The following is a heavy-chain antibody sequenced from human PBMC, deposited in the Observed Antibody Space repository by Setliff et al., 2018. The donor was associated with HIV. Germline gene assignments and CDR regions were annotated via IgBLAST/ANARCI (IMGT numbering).Heavy chain of an antibody. D-gene: IGHD3-10*01. J-gene: IGHJ6*02. CDR2: MNPNSGVS. CDR1: GHTFTNYD. V-gene: IGHV1-8*01. Sequence: WASVKVSCKSPGHTFTNYDIHWMRRAPGQGLEWMGWMNPNSGVSGYALKFHDRVTMTRDTSITTAYMELSSLTSEDTAVYYCARGKGVGGVIITGGLDVWGQGTTVTVSS. CDR3: ARGKGVGGVIITGGLDV.